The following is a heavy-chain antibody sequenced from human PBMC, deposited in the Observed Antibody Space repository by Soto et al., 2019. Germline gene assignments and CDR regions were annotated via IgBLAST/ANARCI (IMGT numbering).Heavy chain of an antibody. CDR1: GGSISSDGYS. V-gene: IGHV4-30-2*05. J-gene: IGHJ5*02. Sequence: LSLTCAVSGGSISSDGYSWSWIRQPPGKGLEWIGYIYHSGSTYYNPSLKSRVTISVDTSKNQFSLKLSSVTAADTAVYYCARVGYCSGGSCYWFDPWGQGTLVTVSS. CDR2: IYHSGST. D-gene: IGHD2-15*01. CDR3: ARVGYCSGGSCYWFDP.